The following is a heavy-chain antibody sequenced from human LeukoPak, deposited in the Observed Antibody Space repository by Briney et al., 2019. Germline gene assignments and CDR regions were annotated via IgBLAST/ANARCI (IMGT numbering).Heavy chain of an antibody. CDR3: ARDRSIMGATDFDY. D-gene: IGHD1-26*01. J-gene: IGHJ4*02. CDR2: ISAYNGNT. CDR1: GYTFTSYG. V-gene: IGHV1-18*01. Sequence: ASVKASCKASGYTFTSYGISWVRQAPGQGLEWMGWISAYNGNTNYAQKLQGRVTMTTDTPTSTAYMELRSLRSDDTAVYYCARDRSIMGATDFDYWGQGTLVTVSS.